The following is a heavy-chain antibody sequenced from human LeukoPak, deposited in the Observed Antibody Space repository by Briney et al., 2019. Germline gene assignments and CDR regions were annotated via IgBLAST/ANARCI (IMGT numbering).Heavy chain of an antibody. V-gene: IGHV3-33*01. CDR1: GFAFSAYG. D-gene: IGHD3-16*01. Sequence: GGSLRLSCAASGFAFSAYGMHWVRQAPGKGPEWVAVIWYDGSNKYYADSVKGRFTISRDNSKNTLYLQMNRLRAEDTAVYYCARDWGEGFFSMAFDIWGQGTMVTVSS. CDR3: ARDWGEGFFSMAFDI. CDR2: IWYDGSNK. J-gene: IGHJ3*02.